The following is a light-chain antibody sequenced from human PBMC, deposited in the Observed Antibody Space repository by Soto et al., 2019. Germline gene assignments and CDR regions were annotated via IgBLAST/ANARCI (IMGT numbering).Light chain of an antibody. CDR2: EDN. V-gene: IGLV6-57*02. J-gene: IGLJ3*02. CDR1: SGSIASNY. Sequence: NFMLTQPHSVSESPGKTVTISCTGSSGSIASNYVQWFQQRPGSAPTTVIYEDNKRPSGVPDRFSGSIDSSSNSASLTISGLKTDDEADYYCQSYGDNNPLFGGGTKLTVL. CDR3: QSYGDNNPL.